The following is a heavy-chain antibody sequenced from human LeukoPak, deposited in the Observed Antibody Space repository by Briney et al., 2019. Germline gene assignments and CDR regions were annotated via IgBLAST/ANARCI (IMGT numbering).Heavy chain of an antibody. CDR2: INGRGGST. CDR1: GFTFSNFA. D-gene: IGHD1-14*01. V-gene: IGHV3-23*01. CDR3: VVTWDFDY. Sequence: PGGSLRLSCAASGFTFSNFAMSWVRQAPGKGLEWVSGINGRGGSTYYADSVKGRFTISRDNSKNTLYLQMNSLRAEDTAVYYCVVTWDFDYWGQGTLVTVSS. J-gene: IGHJ4*02.